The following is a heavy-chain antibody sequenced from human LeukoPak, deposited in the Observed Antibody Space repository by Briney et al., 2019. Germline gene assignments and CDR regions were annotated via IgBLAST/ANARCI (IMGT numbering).Heavy chain of an antibody. CDR1: GFTFSDYY. V-gene: IGHV3-11*03. D-gene: IGHD2-21*02. CDR2: ISSSSSYT. CDR3: ARNAYCGGDCYWDAFDI. J-gene: IGHJ3*02. Sequence: GGSLRLSCAASGFTFSDYYMSWIRQAPGKGLEWVSYISSSSSYTNYADSVKRRFTISRDNAKNSLYLQMNSLRAEDTAVYYCARNAYCGGDCYWDAFDIWGQGTMVTVSS.